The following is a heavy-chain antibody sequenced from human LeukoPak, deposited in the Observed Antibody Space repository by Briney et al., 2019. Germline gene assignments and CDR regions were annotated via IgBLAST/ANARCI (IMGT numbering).Heavy chain of an antibody. V-gene: IGHV3-23*01. D-gene: IGHD2-2*01. J-gene: IGHJ4*02. CDR1: GFTFSSYA. CDR3: AKDLPDIVVVPAAQPYYFDY. CDR2: ISGSGGST. Sequence: QSGGSLRLSCAASGFTFSSYAMSWVRQASGKGLEWVSAISGSGGSTYYADSVKGRFTISRDNSKNTLYLQMNSLRAEDTAVYYSAKDLPDIVVVPAAQPYYFDYWGQGTLVTVSS.